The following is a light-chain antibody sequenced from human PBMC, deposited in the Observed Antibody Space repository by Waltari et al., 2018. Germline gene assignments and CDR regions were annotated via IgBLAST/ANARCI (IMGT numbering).Light chain of an antibody. V-gene: IGLV3-21*04. CDR2: YET. CDR1: IRSKS. CDR3: QVWDSSSDPPHV. Sequence: SYVLTQPPSVSVAPGETARTSCGGNIRSKSIHWYQQKPVQAPVLVIYYETVRPSGIPDRFSGSSSGDTATLTISRVEAGDEADYYCQVWDSSSDPPHVFGTGTKVTV. J-gene: IGLJ1*01.